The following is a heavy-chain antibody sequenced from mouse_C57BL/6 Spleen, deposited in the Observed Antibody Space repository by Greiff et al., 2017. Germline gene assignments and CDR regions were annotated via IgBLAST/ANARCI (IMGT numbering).Heavy chain of an antibody. CDR2: IDPENGDT. Sequence: EVKLLESGAELVRPGASVKLSCTASGFNIKDDYMHWVKQRPEQGLEWIGWIDPENGDTEYASKFQGKATITADTSSNTAYLQLSSLTSEDTAVYYCTTAFITTVVEGGYWGQGTTLTVSS. V-gene: IGHV14-4*01. D-gene: IGHD1-1*01. CDR3: TTAFITTVVEGGY. J-gene: IGHJ2*01. CDR1: GFNIKDDY.